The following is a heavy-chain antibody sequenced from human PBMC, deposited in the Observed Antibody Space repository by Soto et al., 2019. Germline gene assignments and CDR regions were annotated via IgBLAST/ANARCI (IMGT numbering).Heavy chain of an antibody. D-gene: IGHD6-13*01. V-gene: IGHV3-30*18. CDR3: AKDRRRSYSSSWYEDY. CDR2: ISYDGSNK. J-gene: IGHJ4*02. Sequence: GGSLRLSCAASGFTFSSYGMHWVRQAPGKGLEWVAVISYDGSNKYYADSVKGRFTISRDNSKNTLYLQMNSLRAEDTAVYYCAKDRRRSYSSSWYEDYWGQGTLVTVSS. CDR1: GFTFSSYG.